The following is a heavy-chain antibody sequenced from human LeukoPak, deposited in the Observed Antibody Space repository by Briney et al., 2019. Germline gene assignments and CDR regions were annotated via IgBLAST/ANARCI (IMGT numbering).Heavy chain of an antibody. Sequence: GGSLRLSCAASGFTRSSYWMSWVRQAPGRGREGVANIKQDGSEKDYVDSVKGRFTISRANGKNSLYLQMNSLRAEDTAVYYCARSYYDYALDYSGQRTLVTASS. CDR1: GFTRSSYW. CDR3: ARSYYDYALDY. V-gene: IGHV3-7*03. D-gene: IGHD3-16*01. CDR2: IKQDGSEK. J-gene: IGHJ4*02.